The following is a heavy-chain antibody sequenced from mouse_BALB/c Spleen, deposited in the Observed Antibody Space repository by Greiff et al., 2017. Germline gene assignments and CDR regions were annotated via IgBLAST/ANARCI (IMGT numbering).Heavy chain of an antibody. V-gene: IGHV5-4*02. CDR1: GFTFSDYY. Sequence: EVQVVESGGGLVKPGGSLKLSCAASGFTFSDYYMYWVRQTQEKRLEWVATISDGGSYTYYPDSVKGRFTISRDNAKNNLYLQMSSLKSEDTAMYYCARDPYWGQGTLVTVSA. CDR3: ARDPY. J-gene: IGHJ3*01. CDR2: ISDGGSYT.